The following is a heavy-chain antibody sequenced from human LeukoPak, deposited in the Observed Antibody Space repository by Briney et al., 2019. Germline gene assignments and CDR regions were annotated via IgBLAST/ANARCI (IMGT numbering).Heavy chain of an antibody. V-gene: IGHV1-69*04. CDR2: IIPILGIA. CDR3: ARGLSDYGDPY. CDR1: VGTFSSYA. D-gene: IGHD4-17*01. Sequence: ASVKVSCKASVGTFSSYAISWVRQAPGQGLEWMGRIIPILGIANYAQKFQGRVTITADKSTSTAYMELSSLRSEDTAVYYCARGLSDYGDPYWGQGTLVTVSS. J-gene: IGHJ4*02.